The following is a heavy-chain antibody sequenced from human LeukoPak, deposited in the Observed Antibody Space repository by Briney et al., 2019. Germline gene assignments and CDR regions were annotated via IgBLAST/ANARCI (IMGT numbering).Heavy chain of an antibody. D-gene: IGHD3-9*01. CDR3: TRDNSVLRYFDWLLYGESFDY. Sequence: GGSLRLSCTASGFTFGDYAMSWVRQAPGKGLEWVGFIRSKAYGGTTEYAASVKGRFTISRDDSKSSAYLQMNSLKTEDTAVYYCTRDNSVLRYFDWLLYGESFDYWGQGTLVTVSS. J-gene: IGHJ4*02. V-gene: IGHV3-49*04. CDR1: GFTFGDYA. CDR2: IRSKAYGGTT.